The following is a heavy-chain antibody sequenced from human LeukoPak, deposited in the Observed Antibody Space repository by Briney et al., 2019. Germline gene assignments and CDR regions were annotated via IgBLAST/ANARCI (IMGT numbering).Heavy chain of an antibody. Sequence: GESLKISCKGSGYSFTSYWIGWVRQMPAKGLEWMGIIYPGDSDTRYSPSFQGQVTISADKSISTAYLQWSSLKASDTAMYYCARVTYYYDSSGYYYPYYYDYWGQGTLVTVSS. CDR3: ARVTYYYDSSGYYYPYYYDY. CDR2: IYPGDSDT. CDR1: GYSFTSYW. V-gene: IGHV5-51*01. D-gene: IGHD3-22*01. J-gene: IGHJ4*02.